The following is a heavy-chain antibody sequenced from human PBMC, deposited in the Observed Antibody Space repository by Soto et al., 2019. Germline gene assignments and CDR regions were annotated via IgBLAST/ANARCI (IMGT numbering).Heavy chain of an antibody. CDR3: ARARGHYYGSGFDY. D-gene: IGHD3-10*01. CDR2: IYYSGST. CDR1: GGSISSYY. J-gene: IGHJ4*02. V-gene: IGHV4-59*01. Sequence: PSETLSLTCTVSGGSISSYYWSWIRQPPGKGPEWIGYIYYSGSTNYNPSLKSRVTISVDTSKNQFSLKPSSVTAADTAVYYCARARGHYYGSGFDYWGQGTLVTVSS.